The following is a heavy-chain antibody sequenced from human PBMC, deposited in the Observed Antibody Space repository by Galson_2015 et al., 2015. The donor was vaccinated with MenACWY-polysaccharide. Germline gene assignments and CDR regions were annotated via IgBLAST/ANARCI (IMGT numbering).Heavy chain of an antibody. Sequence: SVKVSCKASGYTFTSYGISWVRQAPGQGLEWMGWISAYNGNTNYAQKVQGRVTMTTDTSTSTAYMELRSLRSDDTAVYYCARDGAYYDFWSGYFNPYYFDYWGQGTLVPVSS. CDR3: ARDGAYYDFWSGYFNPYYFDY. V-gene: IGHV1-18*01. D-gene: IGHD3-3*01. CDR2: ISAYNGNT. CDR1: GYTFTSYG. J-gene: IGHJ4*02.